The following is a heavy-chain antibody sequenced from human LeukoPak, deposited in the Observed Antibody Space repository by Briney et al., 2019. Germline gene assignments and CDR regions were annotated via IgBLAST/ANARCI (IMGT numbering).Heavy chain of an antibody. CDR1: GGSISSYY. J-gene: IGHJ3*02. CDR2: IYYSGST. CDR3: ARVHGFDAFDI. V-gene: IGHV4-59*01. D-gene: IGHD6-25*01. Sequence: SETLSLTCTVSGGSISSYYWSWIRQPPGKGLEWIGYIYYSGSTNYNPSLKSRVTISVDTSKNQFSLKLSSVTAADTAVYYCARVHGFDAFDIWGQGTMDTVSS.